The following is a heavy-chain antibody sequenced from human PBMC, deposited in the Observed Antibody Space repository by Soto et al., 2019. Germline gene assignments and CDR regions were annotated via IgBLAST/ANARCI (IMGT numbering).Heavy chain of an antibody. Sequence: GASVKVSCKASGYTFTGYYMHWVRQAPGQGLEWMGWINPNSGGTNYAQKFQGRVTMTRDTSISTAYMELSRLRSDDTAVYYCARVSGYCSSTSCYSDYYYYGMDVWGQGTTVTSP. D-gene: IGHD2-2*02. J-gene: IGHJ6*02. CDR3: ARVSGYCSSTSCYSDYYYYGMDV. V-gene: IGHV1-2*02. CDR1: GYTFTGYY. CDR2: INPNSGGT.